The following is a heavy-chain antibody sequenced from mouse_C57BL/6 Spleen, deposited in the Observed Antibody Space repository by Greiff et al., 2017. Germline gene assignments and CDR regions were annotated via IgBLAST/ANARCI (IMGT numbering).Heavy chain of an antibody. CDR3: GREGLRRVYYAMDY. J-gene: IGHJ4*01. D-gene: IGHD2-4*01. Sequence: EVKLMESGGGLVKPGGSLKLSCAASGFTFSDYGMHWVRQAPEKGLEWVAYISSGSSTIYYADTVKGRFTISRDNAKNTLFLQMTSLRSEDTAMYYCGREGLRRVYYAMDYWGQGTSGTVSS. CDR1: GFTFSDYG. V-gene: IGHV5-17*01. CDR2: ISSGSSTI.